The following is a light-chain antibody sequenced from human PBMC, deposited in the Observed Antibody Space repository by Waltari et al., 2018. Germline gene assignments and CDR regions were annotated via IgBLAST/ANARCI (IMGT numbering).Light chain of an antibody. V-gene: IGKV4-1*01. CDR1: QSLFYTSNNKDY. J-gene: IGKJ2*01. Sequence: IVMTQFPDSLAVSLGETATINCRSSQSLFYTSNNKDYLGWYQQKPGLPPKLLISWASTRESGVPDRFSGSGSVTDFTLTISSLQAEDVAVYYCLQYFDASRTFGQGTKLEIK. CDR2: WAS. CDR3: LQYFDASRT.